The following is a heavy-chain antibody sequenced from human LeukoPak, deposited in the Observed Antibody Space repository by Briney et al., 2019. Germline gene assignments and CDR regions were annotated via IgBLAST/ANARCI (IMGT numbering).Heavy chain of an antibody. D-gene: IGHD3/OR15-3a*01. Sequence: ASVKVSCKAAGYTFTSYGISWVRQAPGQGLEWMGWISDYNGNTNYAQKLQGRVTMTTDTSTSTAYMELRSLRSDDTAVYYCARVDVDYYYYMDVWGKGTTVTVSS. CDR1: GYTFTSYG. CDR2: ISDYNGNT. J-gene: IGHJ6*03. CDR3: ARVDVDYYYYMDV. V-gene: IGHV1-18*01.